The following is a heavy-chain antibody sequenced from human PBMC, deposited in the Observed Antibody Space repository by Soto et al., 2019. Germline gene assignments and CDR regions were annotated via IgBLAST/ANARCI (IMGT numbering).Heavy chain of an antibody. V-gene: IGHV3-9*01. CDR2: ISWNSGSI. CDR3: AKDSHYYDSSGYYDY. CDR1: GFTFDDYA. J-gene: IGHJ4*02. D-gene: IGHD3-22*01. Sequence: PGGSLRLSCAASGFTFDDYAMHWVRQAPGKGLEWVSGISWNSGSIGYADSVKGRFTISRDNAKNSLYLQMNSLRAEDTALYYCAKDSHYYDSSGYYDYWGQGALVTVSS.